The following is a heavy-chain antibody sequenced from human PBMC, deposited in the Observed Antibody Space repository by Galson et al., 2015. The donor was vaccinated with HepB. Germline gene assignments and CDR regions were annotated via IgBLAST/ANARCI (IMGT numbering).Heavy chain of an antibody. Sequence: SLRLSCAASGFTFSTYPMSWVRQAPGKGLEWVSTFSGNSDNTYYADSVKGRFTISRDNSKNTLSLQMNSLRAEDTAVYYCAKRSYSRSPPTGTNEYYFDYWGQGALVTVSS. CDR1: GFTFSTYP. V-gene: IGHV3-23*01. CDR2: FSGNSDNT. CDR3: AKRSYSRSPPTGTNEYYFDY. D-gene: IGHD4-11*01. J-gene: IGHJ4*02.